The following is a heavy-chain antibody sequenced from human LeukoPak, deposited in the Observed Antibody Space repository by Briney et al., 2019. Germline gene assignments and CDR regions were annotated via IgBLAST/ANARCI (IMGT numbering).Heavy chain of an antibody. CDR1: GFTFRNHN. J-gene: IGHJ4*02. CDR2: ISSSSSYI. D-gene: IGHD3-22*01. V-gene: IGHV3-21*01. CDR3: ARDAAYYDSSGSLDY. Sequence: GGSLRLSCGASGFTFRNHNMNWVRQVPAKGLEWVSSISSSSSYIYYADSVKGRFTISRDNAKNSLYLQMNSLRAEDTAVYYCARDAAYYDSSGSLDYWGQGTLVTVSS.